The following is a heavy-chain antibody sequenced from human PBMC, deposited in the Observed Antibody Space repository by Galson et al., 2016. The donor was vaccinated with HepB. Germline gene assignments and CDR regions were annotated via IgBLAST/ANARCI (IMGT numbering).Heavy chain of an antibody. CDR3: ARDVGSTLAARSSDY. D-gene: IGHD6-6*01. CDR2: TYFRSKWYN. V-gene: IGHV6-1*01. CDR1: GDSVSSNTAA. Sequence: CAISGDSVSSNTAAWNWIRQSPSRGLEWLGRTYFRSKWYNDYTMSVKSRMIISPDTSKNQFSLQLNSATPEDTAVYYCARDVGSTLAARSSDYWGQGTLVTVSS. J-gene: IGHJ4*02.